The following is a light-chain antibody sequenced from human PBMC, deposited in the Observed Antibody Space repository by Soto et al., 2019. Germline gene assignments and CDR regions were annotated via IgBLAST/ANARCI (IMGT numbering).Light chain of an antibody. V-gene: IGLV2-8*01. J-gene: IGLJ3*02. CDR2: EVT. CDR3: SSYAASNNFYFV. Sequence: QSVLTQPPSASGSPGQSVTISCTGTSSDVGGYNYVSWYQQYPGRAPKLMIYEVTKRPSGVPDRFSGSKSGTTASLTVSGLQAEDEADYCCSSYAASNNFYFVFGGGTKLTVL. CDR1: SSDVGGYNY.